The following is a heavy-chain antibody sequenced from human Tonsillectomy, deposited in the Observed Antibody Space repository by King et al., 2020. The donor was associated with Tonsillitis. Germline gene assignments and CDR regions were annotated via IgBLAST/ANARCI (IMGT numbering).Heavy chain of an antibody. J-gene: IGHJ5*02. CDR3: ARENWGGWFDP. CDR1: GFSLSNTKMG. D-gene: IGHD7-27*01. V-gene: IGHV2-26*01. CDR2: FFSNDEK. Sequence: TLKESGPVLVKPTETLTLTCTVSGFSLSNTKMGVSWIRQPPGKALEWLAHFFSNDEKSCSTSLKSRPTISKDTSKRQVVLTMTNMDPVDTATYYWARENWGGWFDPWGQGTLVSVSS.